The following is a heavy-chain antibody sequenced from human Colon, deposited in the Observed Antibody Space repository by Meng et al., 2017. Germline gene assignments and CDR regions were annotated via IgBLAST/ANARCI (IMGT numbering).Heavy chain of an antibody. CDR3: ARVIYASGNMAHLDY. Sequence: QVQLQESGPGLVKPLGTLSLTCAVSGDSIRSSNWWSWVRQPPGRGLEWIGEIYHSGSTNYNPSLKNRVSMTVDKSNNEFSLTLSSVTAADTAFYYCARVIYASGNMAHLDYWGQGTLVTVSS. CDR2: IYHSGST. D-gene: IGHD3-10*01. CDR1: GDSIRSSNW. J-gene: IGHJ4*02. V-gene: IGHV4-4*02.